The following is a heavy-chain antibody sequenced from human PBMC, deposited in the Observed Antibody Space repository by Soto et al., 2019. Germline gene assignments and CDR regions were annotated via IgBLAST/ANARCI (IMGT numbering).Heavy chain of an antibody. CDR3: AKDTVAVAGTGGDY. CDR2: ISYDGSNK. V-gene: IGHV3-30*18. Sequence: QVQLVESGGGVVQPGRSLRLSCAASGFTFSSYGMHWVRQAPGEGLEWVAVISYDGSNKYYADSVKGRFTISRDNSKNTLYLQMNSLRAEDTAVYYCAKDTVAVAGTGGDYWGQGTLVTVSS. CDR1: GFTFSSYG. J-gene: IGHJ4*02. D-gene: IGHD6-19*01.